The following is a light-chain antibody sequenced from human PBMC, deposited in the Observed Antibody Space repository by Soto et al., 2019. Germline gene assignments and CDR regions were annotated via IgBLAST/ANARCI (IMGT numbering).Light chain of an antibody. Sequence: EVVLTQSPGTLSLSPGERATLSCRASQSVAANYLAWYQQKRGQAPRLLIYGASSRATGIPEMFSGSESGTDFTLTISRLEPEDFSVYYYHQYGTAPLTVGPGTKVDIK. J-gene: IGKJ3*01. CDR1: QSVAANY. CDR2: GAS. CDR3: HQYGTAPLT. V-gene: IGKV3-20*01.